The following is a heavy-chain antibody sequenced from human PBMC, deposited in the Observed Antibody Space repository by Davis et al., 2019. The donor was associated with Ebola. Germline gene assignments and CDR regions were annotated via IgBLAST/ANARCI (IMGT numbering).Heavy chain of an antibody. D-gene: IGHD3-16*01. CDR3: ARGHGGGGPRSPDSDAFDI. Sequence: ASVKVSCKASGYTFTGYYMHWVRQAPGQALEWMGWINPNSGGTNYAQKFQGRVTMTRDTSISTAYMELSRLRSDDTAVYYCARGHGGGGPRSPDSDAFDIWGQGTMVTVSS. J-gene: IGHJ3*02. CDR2: INPNSGGT. V-gene: IGHV1-2*02. CDR1: GYTFTGYY.